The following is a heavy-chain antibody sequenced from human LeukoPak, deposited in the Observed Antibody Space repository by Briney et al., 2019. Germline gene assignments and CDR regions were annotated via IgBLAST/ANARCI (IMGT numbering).Heavy chain of an antibody. CDR2: ISSSGSTI. J-gene: IGHJ4*02. V-gene: IGHV3-11*01. Sequence: GGSLRLSCAASGFTFSDYYMSWIRQAPGKGLEWVSYISSSGSTIYYADSVRGRFTISRDNAKNSLYLQMNSLRAEDTAVYYCARETSGERTYYFDYWGQGTLVTVSS. CDR3: ARETSGERTYYFDY. D-gene: IGHD1-26*01. CDR1: GFTFSDYY.